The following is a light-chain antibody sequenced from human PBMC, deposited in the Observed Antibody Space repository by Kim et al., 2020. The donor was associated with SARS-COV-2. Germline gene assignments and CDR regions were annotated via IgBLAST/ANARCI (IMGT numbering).Light chain of an antibody. CDR3: AAWDDSLNGGV. J-gene: IGLJ2*01. CDR1: SSNIGSNA. Sequence: ELTQPPSASGTPGQRVTISCSGSSSNIGSNAVNWYQQLPGTAPKLLIYSNNQRPSGVPDRFSGSKSGTSASLAISGLQSEDEADYYCAAWDDSLNGGVFGGGTQLTVL. CDR2: SNN. V-gene: IGLV1-44*01.